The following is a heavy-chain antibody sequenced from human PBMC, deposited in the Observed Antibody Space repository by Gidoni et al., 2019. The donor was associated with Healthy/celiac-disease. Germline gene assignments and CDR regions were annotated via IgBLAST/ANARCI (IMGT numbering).Heavy chain of an antibody. J-gene: IGHJ6*02. CDR3: ARGACGGSCYSYYYGMDV. CDR1: GGTFSSYA. Sequence: QVQLVQSGAEVKKPGSSVQVSCKASGGTFSSYALSWVRQAPGQGLEWMGGIIPIFGTANYAQKFQGRVTITADKSTSTAYMELSSLRSEDTDVYYCARGACGGSCYSYYYGMDVWGQGTTVTVSS. D-gene: IGHD2-15*01. V-gene: IGHV1-69*06. CDR2: IIPIFGTA.